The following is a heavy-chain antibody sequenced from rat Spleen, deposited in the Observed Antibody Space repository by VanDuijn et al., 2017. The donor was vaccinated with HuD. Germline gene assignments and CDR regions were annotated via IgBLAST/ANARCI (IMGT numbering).Heavy chain of an antibody. Sequence: QVQLKESGPGLVQPSQTLSLTCTVSGFSLRNYGVIWVRQPPGKGLEWMGGIWNDGSTDYNSALKSRLSISRDTSKSQVFLKMNSLQSDDTVTYFCARSYGGYTSNWFPYWGQGTLVTV. CDR1: GFSLRNYG. V-gene: IGHV2-16*01. CDR3: ARSYGGYTSNWFPY. CDR2: IWNDGST. D-gene: IGHD1-11*01. J-gene: IGHJ3*01.